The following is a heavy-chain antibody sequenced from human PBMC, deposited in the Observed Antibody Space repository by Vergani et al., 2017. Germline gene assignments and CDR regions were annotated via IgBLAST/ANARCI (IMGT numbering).Heavy chain of an antibody. J-gene: IGHJ3*02. CDR3: ARLGYCSSTTCRQAFDI. CDR2: TRNKANSYTT. CDR1: GFTFSDHY. V-gene: IGHV3-72*01. Sequence: QLVESGGGVVQPGGSLRLSCAASGFTFSDHYMDWVRQAPGKGLEWVGRTRNKANSYTTEYAASVKGRFTISRDDSKNSLYLQMNSLKIEDTAVYYCARLGYCSSTTCRQAFDIWGQGTMVTVS. D-gene: IGHD2-2*01.